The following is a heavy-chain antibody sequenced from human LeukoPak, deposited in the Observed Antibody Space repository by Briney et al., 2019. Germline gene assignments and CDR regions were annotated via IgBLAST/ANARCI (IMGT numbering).Heavy chain of an antibody. CDR1: GFTFSDYY. V-gene: IGHV3-72*01. D-gene: IGHD3-3*01. J-gene: IGHJ4*02. CDR2: IRNKANSYTT. CDR3: ARGVLWSGYFYFDY. Sequence: GGSLRLSCAVSGFTFSDYYMDWVRQAPGKGLEWVGRIRNKANSYTTEYAASVKGRFTISRDDSKNSLYLQMNSLKAEDTAMYYCARGVLWSGYFYFDYWGQGTLVTVSS.